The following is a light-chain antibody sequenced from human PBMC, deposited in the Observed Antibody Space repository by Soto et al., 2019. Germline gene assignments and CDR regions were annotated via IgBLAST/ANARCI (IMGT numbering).Light chain of an antibody. V-gene: IGKV2-40*01. CDR2: TVS. CDR1: QSLLNSDDGNSY. Sequence: EIVMTQTPHSLAVTPGEPASISCRSSQSLLNSDDGNSYLDWYLQKPGQSPQLLFYTVSYRASGVPDRFSGSGSGTDFTLTISRLEPEDFAVYYCQQYGTSPRTFGQGTKVEIK. J-gene: IGKJ1*01. CDR3: QQYGTSPRT.